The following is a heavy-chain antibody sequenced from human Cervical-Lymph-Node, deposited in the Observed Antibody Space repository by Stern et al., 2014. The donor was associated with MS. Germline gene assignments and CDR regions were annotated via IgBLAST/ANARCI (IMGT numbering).Heavy chain of an antibody. J-gene: IGHJ4*02. CDR2: IYWDDVR. D-gene: IGHD3-16*01. Sequence: ESGPTLVKPTETLTLTCTFSGFSLHSRGVGVGWIRQPPGKALEWLALIYWDDVRRYSPSLKRRVTITTDSTKTQVVLTVTNMDPVDTATYYCAFWGSYCRLFDYWGQGHLVTVST. CDR3: AFWGSYCRLFDY. CDR1: GFSLHSRGVG. V-gene: IGHV2-5*02.